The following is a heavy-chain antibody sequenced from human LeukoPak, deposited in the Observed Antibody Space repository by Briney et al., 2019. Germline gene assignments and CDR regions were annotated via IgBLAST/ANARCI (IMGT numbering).Heavy chain of an antibody. CDR3: ARGGGYSYGLDY. J-gene: IGHJ4*02. CDR1: GGSFSGYY. CDR2: INHSGST. D-gene: IGHD5-18*01. Sequence: SETLSLTCAVHGGSFSGYYWSWIRQPPGKGLEWIGEINHSGSTNYNPSLKSRVTISVDTSKNQFSLKLSSVTAADTAVYYCARGGGYSYGLDYWGQGTLVTVSS. V-gene: IGHV4-34*01.